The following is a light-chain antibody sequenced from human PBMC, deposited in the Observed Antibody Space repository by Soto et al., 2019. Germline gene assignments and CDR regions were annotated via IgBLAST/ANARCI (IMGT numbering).Light chain of an antibody. Sequence: DIQMTQSPSTLSASVGDRVTITCRASQSLNNWLAWYQQKPGNAPKLLIYKASSLESGVPSRFSGSGSGNEFTLTISSLQPDGFATYYFQQYNSYSWTLGQGTKVEIK. J-gene: IGKJ1*01. CDR2: KAS. V-gene: IGKV1-5*03. CDR1: QSLNNW. CDR3: QQYNSYSWT.